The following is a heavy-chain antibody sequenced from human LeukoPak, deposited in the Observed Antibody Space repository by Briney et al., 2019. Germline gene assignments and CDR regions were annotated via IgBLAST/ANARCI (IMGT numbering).Heavy chain of an antibody. V-gene: IGHV3-53*01. CDR2: SYSGGSS. CDR1: GFTVSSNY. CDR3: ARGGVCSSTSCWFDP. J-gene: IGHJ5*02. Sequence: GGSLRLSCAASGFTVSSNYMSWVRQAPGKGLEWVSVSYSGGSSYYADSVKGRFTISRDNSKNTLYLQMNTLRAEDTAVYYCARGGVCSSTSCWFDPWGQGTLVTVSS. D-gene: IGHD2-2*01.